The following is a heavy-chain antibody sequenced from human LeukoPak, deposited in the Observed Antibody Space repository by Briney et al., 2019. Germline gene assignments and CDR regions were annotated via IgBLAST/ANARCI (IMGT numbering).Heavy chain of an antibody. J-gene: IGHJ4*02. CDR3: ASVSAAAGN. D-gene: IGHD6-13*01. Sequence: GGSLRLSCAASGFTFSSYWMHWVHRAPGKGLVWVSRINSDGSSTSYADSVKGRFTISRDNAKNTLYLQMNSLRAEDTAVYYCASVSAAAGNWGQGTLVTVSS. CDR1: GFTFSSYW. CDR2: INSDGSST. V-gene: IGHV3-74*01.